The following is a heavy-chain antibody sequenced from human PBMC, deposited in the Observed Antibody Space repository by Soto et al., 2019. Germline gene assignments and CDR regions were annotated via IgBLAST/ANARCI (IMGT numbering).Heavy chain of an antibody. Sequence: SVKVSCKASGFTFTSSAVQWVRQARGQRLEWIGWIVVGSGNTNYAQKFQERVTITRDMSTSTAYMELSSLRSEDTAVYYCAALNYYDSSGYYKPFDYWGQGTLVTVSS. CDR3: AALNYYDSSGYYKPFDY. D-gene: IGHD3-22*01. CDR1: GFTFTSSA. CDR2: IVVGSGNT. J-gene: IGHJ4*02. V-gene: IGHV1-58*01.